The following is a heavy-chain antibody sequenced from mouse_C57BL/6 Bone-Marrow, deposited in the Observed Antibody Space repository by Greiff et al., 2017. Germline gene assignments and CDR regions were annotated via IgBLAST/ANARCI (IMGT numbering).Heavy chain of an antibody. J-gene: IGHJ1*03. CDR2: IDPNSGGT. V-gene: IGHV1-72*01. D-gene: IGHD1-1*01. Sequence: HLPPPLAELVKPGASVKLSCKASGYTFTSYWMHWVKQRPGRGLEWIGRIDPNSGGTKYNEKFKSKATLTVDKPSSTAYMQLSSLTSEDSAVYYCARVYGSSYWYFDVWGTGTTVTVSS. CDR3: ARVYGSSYWYFDV. CDR1: GYTFTSYW.